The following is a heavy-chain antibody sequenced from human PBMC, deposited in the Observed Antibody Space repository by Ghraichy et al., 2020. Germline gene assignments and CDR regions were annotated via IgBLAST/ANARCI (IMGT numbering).Heavy chain of an antibody. CDR1: GLIFGSYW. CDR2: INQDGREK. J-gene: IGHJ3*02. V-gene: IGHV3-7*03. CDR3: SAGDTFDI. Sequence: GGSLRLSCAASGLIFGSYWMTWVRQAPGKGLEWVANINQDGREKYYAGSVKGRFTISRDNAKSSLYLQMNSLSVEDTAVYYCSAGDTFDISGRGTMVTVSS.